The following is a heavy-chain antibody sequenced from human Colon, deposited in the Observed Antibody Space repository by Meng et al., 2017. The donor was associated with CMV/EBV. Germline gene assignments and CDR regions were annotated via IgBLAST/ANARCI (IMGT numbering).Heavy chain of an antibody. CDR1: VYTFTHNM. J-gene: IGHJ5*01. D-gene: IGHD6-19*01. V-gene: IGHV1-46*01. Sequence: VSCEASVYTFTHNMIHWARLAPGEGLEWMGIINPSDDTKYYTQKFQGRITMTRDTSTSTVYMELSSLRSEDTAVYYCARDRLIPDSWGQGTLVTVSS. CDR3: ARDRLIPDS. CDR2: INPSDDTK.